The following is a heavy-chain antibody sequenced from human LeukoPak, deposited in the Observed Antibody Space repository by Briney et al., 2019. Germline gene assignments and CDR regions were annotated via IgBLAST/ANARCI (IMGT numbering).Heavy chain of an antibody. Sequence: ASVKVSCKSSGYGVNGYYMHWVRQAPGQGLEWMGWINPNSGGTNYAQNFQGRVTMTRDTSSSTAYMELSRLRSDHRAVYYCARVRGTGWYYFDYWGQGTLVTVSS. CDR3: ARVRGTGWYYFDY. V-gene: IGHV1-2*02. D-gene: IGHD2-15*01. J-gene: IGHJ4*02. CDR2: INPNSGGT. CDR1: GYGVNGYY.